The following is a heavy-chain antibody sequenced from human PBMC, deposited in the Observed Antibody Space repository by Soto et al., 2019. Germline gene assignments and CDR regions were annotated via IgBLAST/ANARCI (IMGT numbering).Heavy chain of an antibody. J-gene: IGHJ3*02. CDR3: ARGRIEGDAFDI. V-gene: IGHV1-46*01. CDR2: MNPSSGNT. CDR1: GYTFTSYY. Sequence: GASLKVSCKASGYTFTSYYMHWVRQAPGQGLEWMGRMNPSSGNTGYAQKFQGRVTMTRNTSTSTAYMELSSLRSEDTAVYYCARGRIEGDAFDIWGQGTMVTVSS.